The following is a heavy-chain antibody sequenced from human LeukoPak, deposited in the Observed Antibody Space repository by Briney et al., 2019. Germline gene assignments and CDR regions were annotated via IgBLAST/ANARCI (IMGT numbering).Heavy chain of an antibody. CDR3: ARGIAWRGDSTAFDI. CDR1: GYRFTTYW. Sequence: GESLKISCKVSGYRFTTYWIGWVRQMRGKGLQWMGNVYPDDSDSRYSPSFQGQVTISADKSISTAYLQWSSLQASDTAIYYCARGIAWRGDSTAFDIWGQGTMVTVSS. V-gene: IGHV5-51*01. J-gene: IGHJ3*02. D-gene: IGHD2-21*01. CDR2: VYPDDSDS.